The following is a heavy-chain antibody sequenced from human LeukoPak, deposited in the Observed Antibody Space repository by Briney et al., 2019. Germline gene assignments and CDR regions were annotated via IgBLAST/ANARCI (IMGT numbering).Heavy chain of an antibody. CDR2: IYHSGST. V-gene: IGHV4-30-2*01. D-gene: IGHD6-13*01. CDR1: GGSISSGGYY. J-gene: IGHJ4*02. Sequence: SQTLSLTCSVSGGSISSGGYYWSWIRQPPGKGLEWIGYIYHSGSTYYNPSLKSRVTISVDRSKNEFSLKVTSVNAADTAVYYCARDRPGGSSLDYWGQGILVTVSS. CDR3: ARDRPGGSSLDY.